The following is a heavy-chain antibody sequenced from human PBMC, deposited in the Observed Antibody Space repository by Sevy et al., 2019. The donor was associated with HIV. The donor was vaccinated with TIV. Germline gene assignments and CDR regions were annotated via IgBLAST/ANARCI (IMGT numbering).Heavy chain of an antibody. Sequence: GGSLRLSCAASGFNFSSHGMHWVRQAPGKGLEWVAVISYDGSQKYYADSIKGGFTISRDNSKNTLSLQMNSLKREDTVVYYCAKEGMPSGPTLLLFAELLYQFDFCGQGPLVTVSS. CDR2: ISYDGSQK. CDR3: AKEGMPSGPTLLLFAELLYQFDF. D-gene: IGHD3-10*01. CDR1: GFNFSSHG. J-gene: IGHJ4*02. V-gene: IGHV3-30*18.